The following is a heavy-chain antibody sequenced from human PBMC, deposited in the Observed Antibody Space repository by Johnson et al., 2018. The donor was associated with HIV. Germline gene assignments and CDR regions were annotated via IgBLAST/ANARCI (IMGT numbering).Heavy chain of an antibody. V-gene: IGHV3-53*01. CDR3: ARDRRNRQWQRLDAFDI. CDR1: GFTVSSNH. Sequence: VQLVESGGGLIQPGGSLRLSCAASGFTVSSNHMRWVRQAPGKGLEWVSVIYSGGSTYYADSVKGRFTISRDNAKNSLYLQMNSLRAEDTAFYYCARDRRNRQWQRLDAFDIWGQGTMVIVSS. CDR2: IYSGGST. D-gene: IGHD6-19*01. J-gene: IGHJ3*02.